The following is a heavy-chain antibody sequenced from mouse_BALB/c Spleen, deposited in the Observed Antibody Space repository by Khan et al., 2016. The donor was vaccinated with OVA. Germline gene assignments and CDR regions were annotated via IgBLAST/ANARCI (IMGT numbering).Heavy chain of an antibody. CDR3: ARYAYDYYDTFAY. V-gene: IGHV3-8*02. CDR2: ISYSGST. CDR1: GDSITSYY. Sequence: EVQLQESGPSLVKPSQTLSLTCSVTGDSITSYYWNWIRKFPGNKLEYMGYISYSGSTNYNPSLKSRISITRDTSKNQYYLQLNSVTTEDTATYYCARYAYDYYDTFAYWGQGTLVTVSA. J-gene: IGHJ3*01. D-gene: IGHD2-4*01.